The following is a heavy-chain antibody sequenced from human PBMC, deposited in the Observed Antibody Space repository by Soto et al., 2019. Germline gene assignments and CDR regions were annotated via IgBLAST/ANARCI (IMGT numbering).Heavy chain of an antibody. CDR1: GVSVPSYT. D-gene: IGHD2-21*02. CDR3: TRDGMTTGDT. CDR2: VFSSVSA. Sequence: SEPLSLTCIVSGVSVPSYTWSWLRQPANKGLEWIGRVFSSVSATYSPSLKSRVRLAMDTPENRISLKLDSVTAADAGVYYCTRDGMTTGDTWGPGTLVTVSS. J-gene: IGHJ4*02. V-gene: IGHV4-4*07.